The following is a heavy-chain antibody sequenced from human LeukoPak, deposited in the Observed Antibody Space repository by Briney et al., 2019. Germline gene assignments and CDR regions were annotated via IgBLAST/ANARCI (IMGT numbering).Heavy chain of an antibody. D-gene: IGHD3-22*01. CDR3: ARDCIRHDSSGYYYYYGMDV. CDR2: IYYSGST. V-gene: IGHV4-31*03. Sequence: PSQTLSLTCTVSGGSISSGGYYWSWIRQHPGKGLEWIGYIYYSGSTYYNPSLKSRVTISVDTSKNQFSLKLSSETAADTAVYYCARDCIRHDSSGYYYYYGMDVWGQGTTVTVSS. J-gene: IGHJ6*02. CDR1: GGSISSGGYY.